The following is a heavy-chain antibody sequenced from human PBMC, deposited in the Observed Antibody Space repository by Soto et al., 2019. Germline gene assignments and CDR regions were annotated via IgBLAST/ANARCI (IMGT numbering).Heavy chain of an antibody. CDR3: ARGNHRLLQLWYFDL. CDR2: VIPIFGTA. V-gene: IGHV1-69*12. Sequence: QVQLVQSGAEVKKPGSSVTVSCKASGGTFSSYTLSWVRQAPGQGLEWMGGVIPIFGTANYAQKFQGRVTITADESTSTDYMELSSLGSEDTAVYYGARGNHRLLQLWYFDLWGRGTLVTVSS. J-gene: IGHJ2*01. CDR1: GGTFSSYT. D-gene: IGHD5-12*01.